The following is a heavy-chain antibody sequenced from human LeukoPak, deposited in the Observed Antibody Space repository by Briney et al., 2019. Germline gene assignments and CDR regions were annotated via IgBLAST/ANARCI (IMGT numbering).Heavy chain of an antibody. Sequence: SETLSLTCTVSGGSISSYYWSWIRQPPGKGLEWIGYIYYSGSTNYNPSLKSRVTISVDTSKNQFSLKLGSVTAADTAVYYCARDSPGAVAGGGPGWFDPWGQGTLATVSS. CDR3: ARDSPGAVAGGGPGWFDP. CDR2: IYYSGST. J-gene: IGHJ5*02. CDR1: GGSISSYY. V-gene: IGHV4-59*01. D-gene: IGHD6-19*01.